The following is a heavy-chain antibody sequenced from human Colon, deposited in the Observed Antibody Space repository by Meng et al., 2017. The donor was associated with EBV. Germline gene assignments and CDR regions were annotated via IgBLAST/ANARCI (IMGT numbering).Heavy chain of an antibody. V-gene: IGHV4-4*02. CDR2: IYHSGTT. J-gene: IGHJ4*02. D-gene: IGHD4-17*01. CDR1: GASISNTW. Sequence: GPGCVRPSRTLSLPCSVSGASISNTWWSWVRQPPGQGLEWIGEIYHSGTTNYNPSLRSRVTISVDKSKNQFSLQLTSVTAADTAVYYCARNGDYNPGLYWGQGTLVTVSS. CDR3: ARNGDYNPGLY.